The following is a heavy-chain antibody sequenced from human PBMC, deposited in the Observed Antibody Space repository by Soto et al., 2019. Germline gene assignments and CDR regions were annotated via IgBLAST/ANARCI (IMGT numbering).Heavy chain of an antibody. J-gene: IGHJ4*02. D-gene: IGHD3-9*01. Sequence: PGESLKSSCEAYGYSFSTYWIGWVRQMPGRGLEWMGIIYPGDSDTRYSPSFQGQVTISADNSISTAYLQWSSLRASDTAMYYCARRNFGWSFDFWGPGTLVTVSS. CDR3: ARRNFGWSFDF. CDR2: IYPGDSDT. CDR1: GYSFSTYW. V-gene: IGHV5-51*01.